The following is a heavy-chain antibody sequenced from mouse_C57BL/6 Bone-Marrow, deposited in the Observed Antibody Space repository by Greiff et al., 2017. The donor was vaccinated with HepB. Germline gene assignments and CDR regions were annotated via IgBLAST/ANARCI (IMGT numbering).Heavy chain of an antibody. CDR3: TRGSTMVTTDY. D-gene: IGHD2-2*01. V-gene: IGHV1-15*01. CDR2: IDPETGGT. CDR1: GYTFTDYE. Sequence: VQLQQSGAELVRPGASVTLSCKASGYTFTDYEMHWVKQTPVHGLEWIGAIDPETGGTAYNQKFKGKAILTADKSSSTAYMELRSLTSEDSAVYYCTRGSTMVTTDYWGQGTTLTVSS. J-gene: IGHJ2*01.